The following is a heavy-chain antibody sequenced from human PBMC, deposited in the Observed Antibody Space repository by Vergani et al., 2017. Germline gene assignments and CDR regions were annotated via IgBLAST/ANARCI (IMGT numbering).Heavy chain of an antibody. CDR2: IIPIFGTA. J-gene: IGHJ3*02. CDR3: ANSGGGVTTYGLDAFDI. V-gene: IGHV1-69*01. CDR1: GGTFSSYA. D-gene: IGHD4-17*01. Sequence: QVQLVQSGAEVKKPGSSVKVSCKASGGTFSSYAISWVRQAPGQGLEWMGGIIPIFGTANYAQKFQGRVTITADESTSTAYMELSSLRSEDTAVYYCANSGGGVTTYGLDAFDIWGQGTMVTVSS.